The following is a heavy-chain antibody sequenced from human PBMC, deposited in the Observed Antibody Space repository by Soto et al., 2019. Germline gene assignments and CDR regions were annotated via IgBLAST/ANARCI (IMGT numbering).Heavy chain of an antibody. CDR2: IYYSGST. J-gene: IGHJ4*02. V-gene: IGHV4-39*01. CDR1: GGSISSSSYY. Sequence: SETLSLTCTVSGGSISSSSYYWGWIRQPPGKGLEWIGSIYYSGSTYYNPSLKSRVTISVDTSKNQFSLKLSSVTAADTAVYYCARHTSADLDNYGDANFDYWGQGTLVTVSS. D-gene: IGHD4-17*01. CDR3: ARHTSADLDNYGDANFDY.